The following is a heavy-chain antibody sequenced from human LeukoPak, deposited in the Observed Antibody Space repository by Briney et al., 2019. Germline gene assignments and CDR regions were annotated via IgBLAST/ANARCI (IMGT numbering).Heavy chain of an antibody. CDR1: GGSISTTSYY. J-gene: IGHJ4*02. D-gene: IGHD4-17*01. Sequence: SETLSLTCTVSGGSISTTSYYWGWIRQPPGKGLECIGNIYYSGSTYYNPSLKSRVTISVDTSKNQFSLKLTSVTAADTAVYYCARDPRSPYGRADYWGQGTLVTVSS. V-gene: IGHV4-39*07. CDR2: IYYSGST. CDR3: ARDPRSPYGRADY.